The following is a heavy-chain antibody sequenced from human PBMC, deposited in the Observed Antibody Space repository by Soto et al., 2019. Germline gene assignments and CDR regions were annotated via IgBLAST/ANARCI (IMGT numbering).Heavy chain of an antibody. Sequence: QVQLVESGGGVVQPGRSLRLSCAASGFIFRSFGMHWVRQAPGKGLEWVATTWYDGRNKYYADSVRGRFTISRDNSNNMLHLQMNTLRGVDTAVYYCERETDCGDYFDHWGQGTLVTVSS. D-gene: IGHD4-17*01. CDR1: GFIFRSFG. J-gene: IGHJ4*02. CDR3: ERETDCGDYFDH. V-gene: IGHV3-33*01. CDR2: TWYDGRNK.